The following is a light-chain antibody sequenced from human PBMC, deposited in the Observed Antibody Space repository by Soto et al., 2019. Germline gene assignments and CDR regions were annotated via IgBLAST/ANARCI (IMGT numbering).Light chain of an antibody. V-gene: IGKV2-28*01. CDR3: MQALQTPPT. Sequence: IVMTQSPLSLPVTPGEPASIPCRSSQSLLHSNGYNYLDWYLQKPGQSPQLVIYLGSSRASGVPDRFSGGGSGTDFTLKISRVEAEDVGIYYCMQALQTPPTFGQGTKVDIK. CDR1: QSLLHSNGYNY. CDR2: LGS. J-gene: IGKJ1*01.